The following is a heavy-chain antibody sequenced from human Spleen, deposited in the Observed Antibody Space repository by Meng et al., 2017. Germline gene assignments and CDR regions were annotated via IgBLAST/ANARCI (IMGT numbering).Heavy chain of an antibody. D-gene: IGHD4-17*01. CDR2: IYWNDDK. Sequence: IPLQVSGPTLVHPTQTLTLTFTISGFPLRTSGAGLGWIRQPPGKALEWLALIYWNDDKRSSPSLKSRLTITKDTSKNQVVLTMTNMDPVATATYYCAHTVGAVDYWGQGTLVTVSS. J-gene: IGHJ4*02. CDR3: AHTVGAVDY. V-gene: IGHV2-5*01. CDR1: GFPLRTSGAG.